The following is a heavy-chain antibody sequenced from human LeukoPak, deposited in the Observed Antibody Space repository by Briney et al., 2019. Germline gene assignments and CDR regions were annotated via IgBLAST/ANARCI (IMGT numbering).Heavy chain of an antibody. CDR2: IRYDGSNK. CDR1: GFTFSSYG. V-gene: IGHV3-30*02. Sequence: PGGSLRLSCAASGFTFSSYGMHWVRQAPGKGLEWVAFIRYDGSNKYYADSVKGRFTISRDNSKNTLYLQMNSLRAEDTAVYYCAKDYDSSGYFSPNWFDPWGQGTLVTVSS. CDR3: AKDYDSSGYFSPNWFDP. J-gene: IGHJ5*02. D-gene: IGHD3-22*01.